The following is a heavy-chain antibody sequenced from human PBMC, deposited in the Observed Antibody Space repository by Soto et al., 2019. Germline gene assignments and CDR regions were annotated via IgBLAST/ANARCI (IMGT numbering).Heavy chain of an antibody. CDR2: ISSSSSYI. V-gene: IGHV3-21*01. D-gene: IGHD5-18*01. CDR3: ARDQPGYCYVYGLGY. Sequence: EVQLVESGGGLVKPGGSLRLSCAASGFTFSSYSTNWVRQASGKGLEWVSSISSSSSYIYYADSVKGRFTISRDNAKNSLYLQMNSLRAEDTAVYYCARDQPGYCYVYGLGYWGQGTLVTVSS. J-gene: IGHJ4*02. CDR1: GFTFSSYS.